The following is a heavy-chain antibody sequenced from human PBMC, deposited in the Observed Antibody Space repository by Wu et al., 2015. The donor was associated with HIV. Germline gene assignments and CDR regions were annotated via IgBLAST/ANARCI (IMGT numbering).Heavy chain of an antibody. D-gene: IGHD3-10*01. Sequence: QVQLVQSGAEVKKPGSSVKVSCKASGGTFSSYAISWVRQAPGQGLEWMGRIIPIFGTANYAQKFQGRVTITADESTSTAYMELSSLRSEDTAVYYCAGEELYGSGSLNWFDPWGQGTLVTVSS. CDR1: GGTFSSYA. J-gene: IGHJ5*02. CDR2: IIPIFGTA. V-gene: IGHV1-69*13. CDR3: AGEELYGSGSLNWFDP.